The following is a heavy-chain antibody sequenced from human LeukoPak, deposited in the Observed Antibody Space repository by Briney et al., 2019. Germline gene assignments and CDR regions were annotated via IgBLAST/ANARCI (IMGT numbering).Heavy chain of an antibody. J-gene: IGHJ4*02. V-gene: IGHV3-23*01. CDR3: AKDQRLRPQYYFDS. Sequence: PGGSLRLSCLASGFTFNTYAVFWVRQTPGKGLEWVSGISGSGTYTYYADSVKGRFTISRDNSKKMLYLQMNSLGAEDTAVFYCAKDQRLRPQYYFDSWGQGTLVTVSS. CDR1: GFTFNTYA. CDR2: ISGSGTYT.